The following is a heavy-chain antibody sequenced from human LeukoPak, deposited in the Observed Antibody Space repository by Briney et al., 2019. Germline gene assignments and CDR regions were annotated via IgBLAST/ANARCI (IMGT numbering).Heavy chain of an antibody. CDR1: GGSISSYY. CDR3: ATFPNSRDY. V-gene: IGHV4-59*01. J-gene: IGHJ4*02. D-gene: IGHD6-13*01. CDR2: IYYSGST. Sequence: SETLSLTCTVSGGSISSYYRSWIRQPPGKGLEWIGYIYYSGSTNYNPSLKSRVTISVDTSKNQFSLKLSSVTAADTAVYYCATFPNSRDYWGQGTLVTVSS.